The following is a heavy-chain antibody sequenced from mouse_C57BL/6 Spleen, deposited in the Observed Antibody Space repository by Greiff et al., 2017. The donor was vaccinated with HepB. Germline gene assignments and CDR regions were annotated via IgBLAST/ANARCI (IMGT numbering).Heavy chain of an antibody. CDR2: INPNNGGT. D-gene: IGHD3-1*01. V-gene: IGHV1-22*01. CDR1: GYTFTDYN. J-gene: IGHJ1*03. CDR3: ARAGPYWYFDV. Sequence: EVQLQQSGPELVKPGASVKMSCKASGYTFTDYNMHWVKQSHGKSLEWIGYINPNNGGTSYNQKFKGKATLTVNKSSSTAYMELRSLNSEDSAVYYWARAGPYWYFDVWGTGTTVTVSS.